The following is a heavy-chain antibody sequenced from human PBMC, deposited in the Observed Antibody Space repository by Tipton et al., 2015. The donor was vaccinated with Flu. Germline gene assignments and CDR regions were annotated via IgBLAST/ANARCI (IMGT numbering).Heavy chain of an antibody. CDR2: IYPSGTT. D-gene: IGHD1-14*01. CDR1: SGSIRSTNYF. CDR3: ARSIMTPGYFDL. Sequence: TLSLTCTVSSGSIRSTNYFCAWIRQPPGKRLELIGSIYPSGTTYYNPSLKSRVTISVDTSKSQFSLMLRSVTAADTAVYYCARSIMTPGYFDLWGRGTLVTVSA. J-gene: IGHJ2*01. V-gene: IGHV4-39*01.